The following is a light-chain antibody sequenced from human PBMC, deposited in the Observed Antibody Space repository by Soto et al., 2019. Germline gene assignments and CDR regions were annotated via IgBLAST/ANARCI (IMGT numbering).Light chain of an antibody. Sequence: DIVMTQSPLSLPVTPGEPASISCRSSQRLLHSNGYNYLDWYLQKPGQSPQLLVYDVSNRATGIPDRFSGTGSETDFTLTISRLAPEDFAVYYCQQYDNPPITFGQGTDWRL. CDR3: QQYDNPPIT. CDR2: DVS. J-gene: IGKJ5*01. V-gene: IGKV2-28*01. CDR1: QRLLHSNGYNY.